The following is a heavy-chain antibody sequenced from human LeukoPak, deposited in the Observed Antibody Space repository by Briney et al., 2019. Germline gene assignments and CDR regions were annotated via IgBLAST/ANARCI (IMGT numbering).Heavy chain of an antibody. CDR1: GGSFSAYY. Sequence: SETLSLTCAVYGGSFSAYYWSWIRQPPGKGLEWIGEINHSGSTNYNPSLKSRVNISVDTSKNQFSLKLSSVTAADTAVYYCARVSRLWWARDIWGQGTMVTVSS. V-gene: IGHV4-34*01. CDR2: INHSGST. J-gene: IGHJ3*02. D-gene: IGHD2-21*01. CDR3: ARVSRLWWARDI.